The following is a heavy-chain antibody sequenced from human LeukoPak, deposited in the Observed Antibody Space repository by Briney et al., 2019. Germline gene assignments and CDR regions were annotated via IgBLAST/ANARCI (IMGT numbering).Heavy chain of an antibody. CDR1: GFTFSSYS. J-gene: IGHJ3*02. CDR2: ISSSSSYI. V-gene: IGHV3-21*01. D-gene: IGHD2-2*01. Sequence: GGSLRLSCAASGFTFSSYSMNWVSQAPGKGLEWVSSISSSSSYIYYADSVKGRFTISRDNAKNSLYLQMNSLRAEDTAVYYCARVRVVATLDAFDIWGQGTMVTVSS. CDR3: ARVRVVATLDAFDI.